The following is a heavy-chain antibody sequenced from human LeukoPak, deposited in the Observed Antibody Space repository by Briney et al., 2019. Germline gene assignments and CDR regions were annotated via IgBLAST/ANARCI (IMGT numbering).Heavy chain of an antibody. CDR1: GFSFSVYW. CDR3: ARDRTSLPTYYYYYMDV. J-gene: IGHJ6*03. V-gene: IGHV3-74*01. Sequence: GGSLRLSCAASGFSFSVYWMHWVRQAPGKGPVWVSRIKTDGSITDYADFVKGRFTISRDNAKNTLYLQMNSLRAEDTAVYYCARDRTSLPTYYYYYMDVWGKGTTVTVSS. D-gene: IGHD1-7*01. CDR2: IKTDGSIT.